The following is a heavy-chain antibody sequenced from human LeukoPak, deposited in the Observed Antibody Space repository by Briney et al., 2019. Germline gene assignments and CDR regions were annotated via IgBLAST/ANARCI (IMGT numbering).Heavy chain of an antibody. CDR3: ARGVGFTTCMDV. CDR2: FNGRGGTT. D-gene: IGHD1-14*01. CDR1: GFTFSNYG. J-gene: IGHJ6*02. V-gene: IGHV3-23*01. Sequence: GGSLRLSCATSGFTFSNYGMHWVRQAPGKGLEWVSYFNGRGGTTDYADSVKGRFTMLRDSSKDTLFLQMNSLRAEDTAVYYCARGVGFTTCMDVWGQGTTVTVSS.